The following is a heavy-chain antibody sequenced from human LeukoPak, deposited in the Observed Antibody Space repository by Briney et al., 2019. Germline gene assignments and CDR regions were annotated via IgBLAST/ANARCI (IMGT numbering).Heavy chain of an antibody. CDR2: IYSGGST. CDR1: GFTVSSNY. CDR3: ARYCSSTSCYLYAFDI. Sequence: PGGSLRLSCAASGFTVSSNYMSWVRQAPGKGLEWVPVIYSGGSTYYADSVKGRFTISRDNSKNTLYLQMNSLRAEDTAVYYCARYCSSTSCYLYAFDIWGQGTMVTVSS. D-gene: IGHD2-2*01. V-gene: IGHV3-53*01. J-gene: IGHJ3*02.